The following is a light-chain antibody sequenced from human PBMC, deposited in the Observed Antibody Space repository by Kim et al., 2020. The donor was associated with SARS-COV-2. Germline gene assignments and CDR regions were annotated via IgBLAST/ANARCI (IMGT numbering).Light chain of an antibody. CDR1: QTINSRN. CDR3: QQYDTSPYA. V-gene: IGKV3-20*01. CDR2: AAS. J-gene: IGKJ2*01. Sequence: EIVLTQSPGTLSLSPGERATLSCRASQTINSRNLAWYQLKLGQPPRLLIYAASSRPGGIPDKFSGSGSGTDFTLTITRLETEDFAVYYCQQYDTSPYAFGQGTKLEI.